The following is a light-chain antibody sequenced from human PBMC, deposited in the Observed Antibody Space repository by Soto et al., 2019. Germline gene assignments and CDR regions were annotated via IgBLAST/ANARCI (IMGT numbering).Light chain of an antibody. CDR1: QTVNSR. Sequence: EIVLTQSPATLSSSPGERATLSCRASQTVNSRLAWYQHKPGQAPRLLIYHTSKRATGIPARFSGSGSGTDFTLTISSLEPEDFAVYYCHQRQSWPRTFGQGTKVEIK. CDR3: HQRQSWPRT. CDR2: HTS. J-gene: IGKJ1*01. V-gene: IGKV3-11*01.